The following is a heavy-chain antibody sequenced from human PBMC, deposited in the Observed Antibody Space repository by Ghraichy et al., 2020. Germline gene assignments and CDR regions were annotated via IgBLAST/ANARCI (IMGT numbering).Heavy chain of an antibody. CDR1: GFSLSTSGVG. D-gene: IGHD3-10*01. CDR2: IYWDDDQ. J-gene: IGHJ4*02. V-gene: IGHV2-5*02. Sequence: SGPTLVKPTQTLTLTCTFSGFSLSTSGVGVGWIRQPPGKALEWLALIYWDDDQRYSPSLKRRLTITKDTSKNQVVLTMTNMDPVDTATDYCAHRLEALVQGVYFAYCGQGTLVTVSS. CDR3: AHRLEALVQGVYFAY.